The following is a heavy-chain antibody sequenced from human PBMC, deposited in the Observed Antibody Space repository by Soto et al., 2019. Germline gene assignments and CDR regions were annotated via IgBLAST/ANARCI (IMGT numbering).Heavy chain of an antibody. J-gene: IGHJ4*01. D-gene: IGHD2-15*01. CDR1: AFTFSSYA. Sequence: QVHLVESGGGVVQPGRSLRLSCAASAFTFSSYAMHWVRQAPGKGLEWVAVISYDGGSKFYADSVKGRFTISRDNSKNTLYLQMNSLRADDTAVYYCARVDCSGGSCYGVGYFDY. V-gene: IGHV3-30-3*01. CDR3: ARVDCSGGSCYGVGYFDY. CDR2: ISYDGGSK.